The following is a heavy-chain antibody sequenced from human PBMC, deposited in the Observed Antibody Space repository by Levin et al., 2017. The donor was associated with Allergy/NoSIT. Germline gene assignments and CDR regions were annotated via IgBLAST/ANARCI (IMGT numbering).Heavy chain of an antibody. Sequence: TGGSLRLSCTVSGGSISSSSYYWGWIRQSPGKGLEWIGSIYKSGSPYYNPSLQSRVSISVDMSKNQFSLKLNSVTAADTAVYYCARGNMVRAVIKRLDYWGQGTLVTVSS. J-gene: IGHJ4*02. V-gene: IGHV4-39*07. CDR1: GGSISSSSYY. D-gene: IGHD3-10*01. CDR3: ARGNMVRAVIKRLDY. CDR2: IYKSGSP.